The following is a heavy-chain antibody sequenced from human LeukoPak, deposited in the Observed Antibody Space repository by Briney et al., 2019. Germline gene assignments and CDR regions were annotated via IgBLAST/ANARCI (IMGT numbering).Heavy chain of an antibody. CDR1: GGSFSGYY. D-gene: IGHD3-10*01. CDR3: ARRLLLWFGELSRYFDL. J-gene: IGHJ2*01. Sequence: SETLSLTCAVYGGSFSGYYWSWIRQPPGKGLEWIGEINHSGSTNYNPSLKSRVTISVDTSKNQFSLKLSSVTAADTAVYYCARRLLLWFGELSRYFDLWGRGTLVTVSS. CDR2: INHSGST. V-gene: IGHV4-34*01.